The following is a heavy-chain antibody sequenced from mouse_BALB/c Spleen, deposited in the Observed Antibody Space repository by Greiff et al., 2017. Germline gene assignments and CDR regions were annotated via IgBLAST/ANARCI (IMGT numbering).Heavy chain of an antibody. CDR3: AREGRGFAY. J-gene: IGHJ3*01. CDR2: IRNKANGYTT. V-gene: IGHV7-3*02. CDR1: GFTFTDYY. Sequence: DVMLVESGGGLVQPGGSLRLSCATSGFTFTDYYMSWVRQPPGKALEWLGFIRNKANGYTTEYSASVKGRFTISRDNSQSILYLQMNTLRAEDSATYYCAREGRGFAYWGQGTLVTVSA.